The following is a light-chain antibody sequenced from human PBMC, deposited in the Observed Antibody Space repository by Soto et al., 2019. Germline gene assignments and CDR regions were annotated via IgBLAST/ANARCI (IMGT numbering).Light chain of an antibody. CDR1: GNDVGAYNY. Sequence: QSAMTQPRSVSGSPGQSVTISCTGTGNDVGAYNYVSWYQQHPGRPPKLMIYDVARWPSGVPDRFSGSKSGNTASLTISGLQADYDVDYFCYTYAGGYPYPLGTGNKVIVL. CDR3: YTYAGGYPYP. J-gene: IGLJ1*01. CDR2: DVA. V-gene: IGLV2-11*01.